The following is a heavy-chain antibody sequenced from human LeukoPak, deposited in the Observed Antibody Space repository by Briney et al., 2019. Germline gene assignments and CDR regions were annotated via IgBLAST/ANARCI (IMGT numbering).Heavy chain of an antibody. CDR2: INPTGGST. V-gene: IGHV1-46*01. J-gene: IGHJ4*02. CDR1: GYTFPSYF. CDR3: ATVDY. Sequence: ASVKVSCKASGYTFPSYFMHWVRQAPGQGLEWMGIINPTGGSTTYAQKFQGRVTMTEDTSTDTAYMELSSLRSEDTAVYYCATVDYWGQGTLVTVFS.